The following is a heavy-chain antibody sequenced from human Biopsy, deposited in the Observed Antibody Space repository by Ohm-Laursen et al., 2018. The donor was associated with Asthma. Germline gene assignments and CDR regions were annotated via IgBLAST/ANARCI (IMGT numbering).Heavy chain of an antibody. V-gene: IGHV3-53*01. D-gene: IGHD2/OR15-2a*01. Sequence: LSLTCAASGFAVSRDYMFWVRQAPGKGLEWVSVIYSGGTSHTADSVRGRFTISRDYSKNALYLQMHSLRAEDTAVYYCARGDNSNWSHYYFDYWGQGTLVTVSS. CDR3: ARGDNSNWSHYYFDY. J-gene: IGHJ4*02. CDR2: IYSGGTS. CDR1: GFAVSRDY.